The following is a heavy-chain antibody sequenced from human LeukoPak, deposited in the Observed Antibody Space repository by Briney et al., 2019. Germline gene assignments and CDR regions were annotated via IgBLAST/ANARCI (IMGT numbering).Heavy chain of an antibody. J-gene: IGHJ4*02. Sequence: GGSLRLSCEASEFTFSNYNMNWVRQAPGQRLEWVSSITSSSTYVFYADSVKGRFTISRDNAQNSLYLQMNSLRAEDTAVYYCAKENSGSSPFDYWGQGTLVTVSS. V-gene: IGHV3-21*01. CDR2: ITSSSTYV. D-gene: IGHD3-10*01. CDR3: AKENSGSSPFDY. CDR1: EFTFSNYN.